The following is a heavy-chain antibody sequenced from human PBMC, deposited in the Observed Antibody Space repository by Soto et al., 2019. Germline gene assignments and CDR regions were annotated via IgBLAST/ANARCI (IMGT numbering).Heavy chain of an antibody. J-gene: IGHJ4*02. CDR3: ASERLCGADCYFFDN. CDR1: GFTLRNYE. Sequence: VGSLRLSCAASGFTLRNYEMNWVRQAPGKGLEWISKISGSNNNIYYADSVRGRFTISRDNAKNSLYLQMNSLRAEDTAIYYCASERLCGADCYFFDNWGQGTQVTSPQ. D-gene: IGHD2-21*02. V-gene: IGHV3-48*03. CDR2: ISGSNNNI.